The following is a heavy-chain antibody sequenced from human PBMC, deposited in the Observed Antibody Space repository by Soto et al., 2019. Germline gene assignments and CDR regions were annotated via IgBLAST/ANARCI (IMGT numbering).Heavy chain of an antibody. V-gene: IGHV4-61*08. CDR2: IHYTGSS. CDR3: AREPNCSRNKCYYYYDMDV. Sequence: PSETLSLTCTVSGGSLSSDAYSWCWIRQPPGVGLEWLGYIHYTGSSNYTECPKSLVTTSWATSKNPFSLKLSSVTAAETAVYYCAREPNCSRNKCYYYYDMDVGGQGTTVTVS. D-gene: IGHD2-2*01. J-gene: IGHJ6*02. CDR1: GGSLSSDAYS.